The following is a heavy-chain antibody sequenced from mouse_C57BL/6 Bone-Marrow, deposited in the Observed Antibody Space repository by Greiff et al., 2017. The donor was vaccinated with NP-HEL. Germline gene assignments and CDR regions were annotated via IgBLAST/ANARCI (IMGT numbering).Heavy chain of an antibody. V-gene: IGHV1-81*01. Sequence: VQLQQSGAELARPGASVKLSCKASGYTFTSYGISWVKQRTGQGLEWIGEIYPRSGNTYYNEKFKGKATLTADKSSSTAYMELRSLTSEDSAVYFGARYGSSYVGYFDVWGTGTTVTVSS. CDR2: IYPRSGNT. CDR1: GYTFTSYG. CDR3: ARYGSSYVGYFDV. J-gene: IGHJ1*03. D-gene: IGHD1-1*01.